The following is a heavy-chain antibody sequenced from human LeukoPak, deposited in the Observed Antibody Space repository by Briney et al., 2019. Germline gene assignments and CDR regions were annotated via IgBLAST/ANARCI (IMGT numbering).Heavy chain of an antibody. CDR3: AKDDAWLQYEN. Sequence: GGSLRLSCTASGFTFRNHGMNWVRQAPGKGLEWVSGISPNGGITYYADSVKGRFTISRDNSRNTVSLQMNYMRDEDTALYYCAKDDAWLQYENWGQGILVTVSS. D-gene: IGHD5-24*01. J-gene: IGHJ4*02. V-gene: IGHV3-23*01. CDR1: GFTFRNHG. CDR2: ISPNGGIT.